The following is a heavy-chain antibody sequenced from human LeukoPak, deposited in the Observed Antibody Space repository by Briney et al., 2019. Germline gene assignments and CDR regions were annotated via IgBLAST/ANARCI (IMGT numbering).Heavy chain of an antibody. CDR3: ASWAGNTQSDSWSGPFDY. D-gene: IGHD3-3*01. J-gene: IGHJ4*02. V-gene: IGHV3-48*03. CDR2: ISDSGRTT. CDR1: GLTFSNFK. Sequence: GGSLRLSCAVSGLTFSNFKMNWVRQAPGKGLEWVSYISDSGRTTFYADSVKGRFTISRDNAKNSLYLQMSSLRVEDTAVYYCASWAGNTQSDSWSGPFDYWGQGTLVTVSS.